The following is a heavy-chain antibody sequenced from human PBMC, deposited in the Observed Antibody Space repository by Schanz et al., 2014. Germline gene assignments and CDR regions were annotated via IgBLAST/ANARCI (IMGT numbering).Heavy chain of an antibody. CDR1: GFSFSIFA. V-gene: IGHV3-23*01. Sequence: EVQLLESGGGLVQPGGSLRLSCAASGFSFSIFAMTWVRQAPGQGLEWVSSLTGSGGGTYYADSVRGRFAISRDNSKNTLYLQMNSLRADDTAVYYCARDLLVSHYDFWSGNDYWGQGTLVTVSS. D-gene: IGHD3-3*01. CDR2: LTGSGGGT. CDR3: ARDLLVSHYDFWSGNDY. J-gene: IGHJ4*02.